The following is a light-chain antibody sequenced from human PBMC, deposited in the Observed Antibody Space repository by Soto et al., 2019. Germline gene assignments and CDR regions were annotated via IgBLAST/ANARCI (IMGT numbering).Light chain of an antibody. V-gene: IGKV2-28*01. CDR1: QSLLHSNGYNY. CDR2: LGS. J-gene: IGKJ1*01. Sequence: DIVMPQSPLSLPVTPGEPASISCRSSQSLLHSNGYNYLDWYLQKPGQSPQLLIYLGSNRASGVPDRFSGSGSGTDFTLKISRVEAEDVGVYYCMQALQTAWTFGQGTKVDI. CDR3: MQALQTAWT.